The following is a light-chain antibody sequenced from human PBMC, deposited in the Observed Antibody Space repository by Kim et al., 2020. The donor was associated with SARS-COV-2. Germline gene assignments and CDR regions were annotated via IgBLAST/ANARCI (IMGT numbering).Light chain of an antibody. CDR2: EIT. J-gene: IGLJ1*01. CDR3: TSHANDNYV. CDR1: STDFTTYNY. V-gene: IGLV2-8*01. Sequence: PGQSVTISCSGTSTDFTTYNYVSWYQQHPGKAPKLIIYEITKRPSGVPDRFSGSKSGDTAYLTVSGLQAEDEADYYCTSHANDNYVFGTGTKVTVL.